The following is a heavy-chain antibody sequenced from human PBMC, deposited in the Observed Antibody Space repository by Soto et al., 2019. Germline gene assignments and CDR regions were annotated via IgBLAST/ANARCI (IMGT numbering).Heavy chain of an antibody. CDR3: ARGISLIVEVQRDAPDKYYFDS. V-gene: IGHV4-34*01. J-gene: IGHJ4*02. Sequence: LSLNCAVYGGSFNGHFWSWIRQPPGKGLEWIGEINHSGSTNFNPSLKSRVTISVDTSKNQFSLKVNSLTAADTAVYYCARGISLIVEVQRDAPDKYYFDSWGQGTVVTVPQ. CDR2: INHSGST. CDR1: GGSFNGHF. D-gene: IGHD2-21*01.